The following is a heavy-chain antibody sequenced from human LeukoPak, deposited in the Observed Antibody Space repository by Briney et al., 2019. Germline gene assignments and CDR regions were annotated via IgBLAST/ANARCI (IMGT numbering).Heavy chain of an antibody. CDR2: ISGSGGST. D-gene: IGHD3-10*01. CDR1: GFTFSSYA. Sequence: GGSLRLSCAASGFTFSSYAMSWVRQAPGKGLEWVSGISGSGGSTYYADSVKGRFTISRDNSKNTLYLQMNSLRGEDTAIYYCAKVPMVRGIIPQNFDYWGQGTLVTVSS. V-gene: IGHV3-23*01. J-gene: IGHJ4*02. CDR3: AKVPMVRGIIPQNFDY.